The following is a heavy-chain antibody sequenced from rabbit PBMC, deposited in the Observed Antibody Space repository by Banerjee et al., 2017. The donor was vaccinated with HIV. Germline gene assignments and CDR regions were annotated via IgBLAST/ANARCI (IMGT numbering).Heavy chain of an antibody. D-gene: IGHD6-1*01. CDR3: ARDHYYSGAYGAGDL. Sequence: QEQLEESGGGLVKPEGSLTLTCTASGFSFNSRYYMCWVRQAPGKGLEWITCIFAGGGGATYYANWVNGRFTISRSTSLHTVTLQMTSLTAADTATYFCARDHYYSGAYGAGDLWGPGTLVTVS. J-gene: IGHJ4*01. V-gene: IGHV1S45*01. CDR1: GFSFNSRYY. CDR2: IFAGGGGAT.